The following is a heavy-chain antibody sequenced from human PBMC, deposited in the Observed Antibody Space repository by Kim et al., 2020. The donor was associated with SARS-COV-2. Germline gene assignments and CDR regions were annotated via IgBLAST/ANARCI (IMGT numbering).Heavy chain of an antibody. CDR1: GFTFGDYA. D-gene: IGHD3-22*01. Sequence: GGSLRLSCTASGFTFGDYAMSWFRQAPGKGLEWVGFIRSKAYGGTTEYATSVKGRFTISRDDSKSIAYLQMNSLKTEDTAVYYCTRRSGSGYADYWGQGTLVTVSS. V-gene: IGHV3-49*03. CDR2: IRSKAYGGTT. J-gene: IGHJ4*02. CDR3: TRRSGSGYADY.